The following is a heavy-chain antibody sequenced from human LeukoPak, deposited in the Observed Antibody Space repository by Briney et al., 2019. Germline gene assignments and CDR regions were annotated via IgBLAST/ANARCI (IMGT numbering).Heavy chain of an antibody. CDR2: ISNNGSYT. CDR3: AKVIAAAGIYYFDY. Sequence: KPGGSLRLSCAASGFTFSDYYMSWIRQAPGKGLEWVSYISNNGSYTKYADSVKGRFTISRDNAKNSLYLQMNSLRAEDTAVYYCAKVIAAAGIYYFDYWGQGTLVTVFS. CDR1: GFTFSDYY. V-gene: IGHV3-11*05. J-gene: IGHJ4*02. D-gene: IGHD6-13*01.